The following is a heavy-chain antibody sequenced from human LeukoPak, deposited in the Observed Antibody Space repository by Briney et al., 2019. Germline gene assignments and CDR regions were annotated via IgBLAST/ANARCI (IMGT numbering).Heavy chain of an antibody. D-gene: IGHD3-3*01. V-gene: IGHV4-34*01. CDR2: INHSGST. Sequence: SETLSLTCAVYGGSFSGYYWSWVRQPPGKGLEGIGEINHSGSTNYNPSLTSRVTISVATSKNQFSLKLSSVPAADTAVYYCARAGRITISGVVIAYYYGMDVWGQGTTVTVSS. CDR3: ARAGRITISGVVIAYYYGMDV. CDR1: GGSFSGYY. J-gene: IGHJ6*02.